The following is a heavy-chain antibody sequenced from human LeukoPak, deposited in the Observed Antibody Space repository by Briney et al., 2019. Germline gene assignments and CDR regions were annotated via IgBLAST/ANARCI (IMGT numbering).Heavy chain of an antibody. CDR1: GFTFSSYA. D-gene: IGHD1-26*01. CDR2: ISSNGGST. J-gene: IGHJ4*02. Sequence: GGSQRLSCAASGFTFSSYAMHWVRQAPGKGLEYVSAISSNGGSTYYANSVKGRFTISRDNSKNTLYLQMGSLRAEDMAVYYCARDPSGSFMGPPDYWGQGTLVTVSS. V-gene: IGHV3-64*01. CDR3: ARDPSGSFMGPPDY.